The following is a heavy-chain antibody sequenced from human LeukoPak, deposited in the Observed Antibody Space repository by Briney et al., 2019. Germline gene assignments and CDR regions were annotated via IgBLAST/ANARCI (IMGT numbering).Heavy chain of an antibody. Sequence: ASVKVSCNAYGYSFSSYYMHWVRQVPGQGLEWMGIINPSGDTTSYAQTYRGRGSMSRDTSTSTGYVELRRLRSEDTAVYFCARRLGVGSGWYGAPFDFWGQGTLVTVTS. CDR3: ARRLGVGSGWYGAPFDF. CDR1: GYSFSSYY. V-gene: IGHV1-46*01. D-gene: IGHD6-19*01. CDR2: INPSGDTT. J-gene: IGHJ4*02.